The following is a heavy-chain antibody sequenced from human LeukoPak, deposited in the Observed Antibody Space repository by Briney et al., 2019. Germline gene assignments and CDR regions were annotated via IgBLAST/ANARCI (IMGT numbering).Heavy chain of an antibody. D-gene: IGHD3-10*01. CDR2: ISWEGHTT. V-gene: IGHV3-43*01. Sequence: GGSLRLSCAASGFTFYDYAMHWVRQAPGKGLQWVSLISWEGHTTYYADSVRGRFTISQDNTKNSLFLEMKSLTTDDTAFYYCTRDTDFGSPTNYFDHWGQGTLVSVSS. J-gene: IGHJ4*02. CDR1: GFTFYDYA. CDR3: TRDTDFGSPTNYFDH.